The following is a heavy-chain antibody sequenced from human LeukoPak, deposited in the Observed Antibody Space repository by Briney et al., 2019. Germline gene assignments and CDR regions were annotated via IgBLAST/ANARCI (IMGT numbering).Heavy chain of an antibody. D-gene: IGHD3-3*01. CDR3: AKMERITIFGVAVGAFDI. J-gene: IGHJ3*02. CDR1: GFTFSSYA. Sequence: TGGSLRLSCAASGFTFSSYAMSWVRQAPGKGLEWVSAISGSGGSTYYADSVKGRFTISRDNSKNTLYLQMNSLRAEDTAVYYCAKMERITIFGVAVGAFDIWGQGTMVTVSS. V-gene: IGHV3-23*01. CDR2: ISGSGGST.